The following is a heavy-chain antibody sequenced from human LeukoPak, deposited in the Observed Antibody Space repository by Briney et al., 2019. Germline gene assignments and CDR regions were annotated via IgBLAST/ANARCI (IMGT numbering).Heavy chain of an antibody. CDR3: ARDRGQLLWFGELLGADAFDI. J-gene: IGHJ3*02. CDR2: INPNSGGT. V-gene: IGHV1-2*02. Sequence: GASVKVSCKASGYTFTGYYMHWVRQAPGQGLEWMGWINPNSGGTNYAQKFQGRVTMTRDTSISTAYMELSRLRSDDTAVYYCARDRGQLLWFGELLGADAFDIWGQGTMVTVSS. D-gene: IGHD3-10*01. CDR1: GYTFTGYY.